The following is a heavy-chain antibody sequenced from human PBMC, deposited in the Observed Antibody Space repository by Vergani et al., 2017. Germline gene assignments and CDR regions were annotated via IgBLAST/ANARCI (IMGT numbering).Heavy chain of an antibody. CDR2: IRSKAYGQAT. D-gene: IGHD3-10*01. CDR3: VRDQVTMLRGSDALDI. CDR1: GFTFSHYS. V-gene: IGHV3-49*04. Sequence: EVQLVESGGGLVQPGGSLRLSCVTSGFTFSHYSMNWVRQAPGQGLEWVGGIRSKAYGQATIYAASVKGRFTISSDDSKSIAYLQMNNLQTEDTAMYYCVRDQVTMLRGSDALDIWGQGTMVTVSS. J-gene: IGHJ3*02.